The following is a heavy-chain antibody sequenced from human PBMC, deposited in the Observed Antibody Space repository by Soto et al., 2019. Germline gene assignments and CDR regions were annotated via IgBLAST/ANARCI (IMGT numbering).Heavy chain of an antibody. J-gene: IGHJ6*02. Sequence: SETLSLTCAVYGGSFSGYYWSWIRQPPGKGLEWIGEINHRERTNNNPSLKSRVSISVDTSKNQFSLELSSVTAADTAVYYCARLYYYDSRAYHGMDVWGQRTTVTVSS. CDR2: INHRERT. CDR1: GGSFSGYY. V-gene: IGHV4-34*01. D-gene: IGHD3-22*01. CDR3: ARLYYYDSRAYHGMDV.